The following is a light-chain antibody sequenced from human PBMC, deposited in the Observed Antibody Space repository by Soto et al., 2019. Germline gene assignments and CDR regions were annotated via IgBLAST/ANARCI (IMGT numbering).Light chain of an antibody. CDR2: DVN. CDR3: CSFAGPNNFALHV. V-gene: IGLV2-11*01. Sequence: QSALTPPPSVSGSPGQSVAISCTGPSSYVGAYNYVVWYQHHPGKAPQLILFDVNKRPSGVPDRFSVSKSGNTASLTISWLQPDDEADYHCCSFAGPNNFALHVFGTVPKLTVL. CDR1: SSYVGAYNY. J-gene: IGLJ1*01.